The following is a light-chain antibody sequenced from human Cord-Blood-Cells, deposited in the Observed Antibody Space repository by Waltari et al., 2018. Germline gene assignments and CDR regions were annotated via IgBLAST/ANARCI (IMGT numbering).Light chain of an antibody. J-gene: IGLJ2*01. V-gene: IGLV2-14*01. Sequence: QSALTQPASVSGSPGQSLTISCTGTSSDVGGYNYVSWYQQHQGKAPKLMIYDVSNRPSGVSTRFSGSKSGTTASLTISGLQAEDEADYYCSSYTSSSTLVFGGGTKLTVL. CDR2: DVS. CDR3: SSYTSSSTLV. CDR1: SSDVGGYNY.